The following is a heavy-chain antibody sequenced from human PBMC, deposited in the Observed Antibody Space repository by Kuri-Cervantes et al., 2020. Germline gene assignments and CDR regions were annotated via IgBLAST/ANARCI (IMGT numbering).Heavy chain of an antibody. D-gene: IGHD3-16*01. V-gene: IGHV3-23*01. Sequence: GGSLRLSCAASGFTLTSYAMSWVRQAPGKGLEWVSAISGAGNGIYYRDSVEGRFTISRDNSKNTLYLQMNSLRAEDTAVYYCAKNWGTGVPAYDSWGQGTLVTVSS. J-gene: IGHJ4*02. CDR3: AKNWGTGVPAYDS. CDR2: ISGAGNGI. CDR1: GFTLTSYA.